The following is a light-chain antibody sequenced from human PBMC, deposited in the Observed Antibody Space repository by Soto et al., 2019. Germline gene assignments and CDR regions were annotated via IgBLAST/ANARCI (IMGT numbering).Light chain of an antibody. CDR1: QSVSSY. V-gene: IGKV3-11*01. CDR2: DAS. CDR3: QQRSNWPRT. J-gene: IGKJ3*01. Sequence: EIVLTQSPATLSLSPGERATLSCRASQSVSSYLAWYQQKPGQAPRLLIYDASNRATGIPARFSGSGSGTDFTLTITSLAPEAFAVYSCQQRSNWPRTFGPGTKVDIK.